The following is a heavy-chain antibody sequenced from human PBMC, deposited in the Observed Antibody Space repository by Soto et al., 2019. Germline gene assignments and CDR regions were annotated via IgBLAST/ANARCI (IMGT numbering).Heavy chain of an antibody. Sequence: GGSLRLSCAASGFTFSSYWMHWVRQAPGKGLVWVSRINSDGSSTSYADSVKGRFTISRDNAKNTLYLQMNSLRAEDTAVYYFAREGATREPYYYYYGMDVWGQGTTVTVSS. CDR3: AREGATREPYYYYYGMDV. D-gene: IGHD1-26*01. CDR1: GFTFSSYW. CDR2: INSDGSST. V-gene: IGHV3-74*01. J-gene: IGHJ6*02.